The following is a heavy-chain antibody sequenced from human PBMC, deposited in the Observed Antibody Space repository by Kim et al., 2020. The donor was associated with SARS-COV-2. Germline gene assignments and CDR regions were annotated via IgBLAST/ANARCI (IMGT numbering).Heavy chain of an antibody. Sequence: GGSLRLSCAASGFTFSSYAMSWVRQAPGKGLEWVSAISGSGGSTYYADSVKGRFTISRDNSKNTLYLQMNSLRAEDTAVYYCAKDRGMITFGGAWGGMDVWGQGTTVTVSS. CDR1: GFTFSSYA. CDR2: ISGSGGST. J-gene: IGHJ6*02. D-gene: IGHD3-16*01. V-gene: IGHV3-23*01. CDR3: AKDRGMITFGGAWGGMDV.